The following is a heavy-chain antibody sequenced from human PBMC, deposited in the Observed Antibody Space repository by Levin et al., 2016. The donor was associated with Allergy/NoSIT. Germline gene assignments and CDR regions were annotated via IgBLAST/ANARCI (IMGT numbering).Heavy chain of an antibody. CDR2: IDWDDDK. CDR3: ARICFLPYDSSGYYPDDASEI. J-gene: IGHJ3*02. D-gene: IGHD3-22*01. Sequence: WIRQPPGKALEWLAIIDWDDDKYYSTSLKTRLTISKDTSKNQVVLTMTNVDPVDTATYYCARICFLPYDSSGYYPDDASEIWGQGTMVTVSS. V-gene: IGHV2-70*01.